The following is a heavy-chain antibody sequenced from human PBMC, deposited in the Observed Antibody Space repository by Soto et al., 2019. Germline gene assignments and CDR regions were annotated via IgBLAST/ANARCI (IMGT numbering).Heavy chain of an antibody. CDR3: ARRSGSYDY. D-gene: IGHD1-26*01. J-gene: IGHJ4*02. Sequence: PSETLSLTCAVYGGSFSGYYWSWIRQPPGKGLEWIGEINHSGSTNYNPSLKSRVTISVDTSKNQFSLKLSSVTAADTAVYYCARRSGSYDYWGQGTPVTVS. CDR2: INHSGST. CDR1: GGSFSGYY. V-gene: IGHV4-34*01.